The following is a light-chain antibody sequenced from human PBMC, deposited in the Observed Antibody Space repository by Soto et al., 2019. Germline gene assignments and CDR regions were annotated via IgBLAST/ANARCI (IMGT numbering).Light chain of an antibody. CDR2: KAP. Sequence: DIQMTQSPSTLSASVGARVTITYRASQSVGRWLAWYQQKPGRAPTVLIYKAPILKYGVPPRFSGSGSGTEFSLTISSLQPDDSATYFCQQYDSFSTFGQGTKVDI. CDR1: QSVGRW. J-gene: IGKJ1*01. V-gene: IGKV1-5*03. CDR3: QQYDSFST.